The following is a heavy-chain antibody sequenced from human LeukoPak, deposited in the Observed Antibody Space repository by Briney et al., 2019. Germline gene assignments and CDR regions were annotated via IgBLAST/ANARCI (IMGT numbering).Heavy chain of an antibody. CDR3: ARHRGDGDFDYYYYYMDV. CDR2: IYYSGST. D-gene: IGHD4-17*01. CDR1: GGSISSYY. J-gene: IGHJ6*03. Sequence: SETLSLTCTVSGGSISSYYWSWTRQPPGKGLEWIGYIYYSGSTNYNPSLKSRVTISVDTSKNQFSLKLSSVTAADTAVYYCARHRGDGDFDYYYYYMDVWGKGTTVTISS. V-gene: IGHV4-59*08.